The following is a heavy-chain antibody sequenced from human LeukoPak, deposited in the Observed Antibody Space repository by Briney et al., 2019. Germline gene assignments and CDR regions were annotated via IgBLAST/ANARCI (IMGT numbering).Heavy chain of an antibody. CDR3: ARVAARPRNWFDP. Sequence: KPSETLSLTCAVCGGSFSGYYWSWIRQPPGKGLEWIGEINHSGSTNYNPSLKSRVTISVDTSKNQFSLKLSSVTAADTAVYYCARVAARPRNWFDPWGQGTLVTVSS. CDR2: INHSGST. J-gene: IGHJ5*02. V-gene: IGHV4-34*01. D-gene: IGHD6-6*01. CDR1: GGSFSGYY.